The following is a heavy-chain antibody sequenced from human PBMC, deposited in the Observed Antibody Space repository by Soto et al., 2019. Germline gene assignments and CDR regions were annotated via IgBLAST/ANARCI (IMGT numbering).Heavy chain of an antibody. CDR3: ARDRELGLLWVSFDY. J-gene: IGHJ4*02. Sequence: PGGSLRLSCAASGFTFSTYSMNWVRQASGKGLEWISYISSSSNTIYYADSVKGRFTISRDNAKNSLYLQMNSLRDEDTAVYYGARDRELGLLWVSFDYWGQGTLVTVS. V-gene: IGHV3-48*02. D-gene: IGHD3-16*01. CDR1: GFTFSTYS. CDR2: ISSSSNTI.